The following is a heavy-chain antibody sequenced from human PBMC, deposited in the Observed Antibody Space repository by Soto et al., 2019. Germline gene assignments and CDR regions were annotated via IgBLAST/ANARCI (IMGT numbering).Heavy chain of an antibody. CDR3: AKDRGGRGIAAQFDP. V-gene: IGHV3-9*01. D-gene: IGHD6-25*01. J-gene: IGHJ5*02. CDR2: ISWNSNTI. CDR1: GFTFDNYA. Sequence: GGSLRLSRAASGFTFDNYAMHWVRQAPGKGLEWVSGISWNSNTIAYADSVKGRFTISRDNANNTLSLQMDSLRVEDTAVYYCAKDRGGRGIAAQFDPWAQGTLVTVSS.